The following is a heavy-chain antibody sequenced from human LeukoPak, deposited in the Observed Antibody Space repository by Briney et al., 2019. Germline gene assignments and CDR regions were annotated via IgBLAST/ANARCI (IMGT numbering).Heavy chain of an antibody. J-gene: IGHJ4*02. D-gene: IGHD5/OR15-5a*01. CDR2: INQDESVK. Sequence: GGSLRLSCAASGFTFTNYWMTWVHQAPGKGLEFVANINQDESVKNYVDSVKGRFTISRDNAENSLHLQMNSLRVEDTAVYYCARDPGSSAFDYWGQGTLVTVSS. CDR1: GFTFTNYW. V-gene: IGHV3-7*01. CDR3: ARDPGSSAFDY.